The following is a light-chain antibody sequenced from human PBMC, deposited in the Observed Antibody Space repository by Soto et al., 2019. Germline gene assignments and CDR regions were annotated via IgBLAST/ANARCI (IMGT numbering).Light chain of an antibody. J-gene: IGKJ3*01. V-gene: IGKV3-20*01. CDR1: QSVSRSY. CDR3: QQYGISAGT. Sequence: IVLTQSPGTLSLAPGERATLSCRASQSVSRSYLAWYQQKPGQAPRLLIYGASSRATGIPDRFSGSGSGTDFILTISRLEPEAFAVYYCQQYGISAGTFGPGTTVDI. CDR2: GAS.